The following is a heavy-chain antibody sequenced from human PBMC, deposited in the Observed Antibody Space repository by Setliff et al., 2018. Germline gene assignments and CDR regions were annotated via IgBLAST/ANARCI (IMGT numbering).Heavy chain of an antibody. D-gene: IGHD2-21*02. CDR1: GYSISGGYI. V-gene: IGHV4-38-2*02. CDR2: IGHTGST. J-gene: IGHJ4*02. Sequence: SETLSLTCTVSGYSISGGYIWGWIRQPPGKGLEWVGNIGHTGSTNYNPSLKSRLTISRDTSKNQVSLKLNSVTATDTAVYYCARDLGHGGDSDYWGQGILVTVSS. CDR3: ARDLGHGGDSDY.